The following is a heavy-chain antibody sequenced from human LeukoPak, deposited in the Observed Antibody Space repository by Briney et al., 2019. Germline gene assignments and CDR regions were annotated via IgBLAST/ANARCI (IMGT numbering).Heavy chain of an antibody. CDR1: GFTFSSYA. V-gene: IGHV3-23*01. D-gene: IGHD2-15*01. Sequence: PGGSLRLSCAASGFTFSSYAMSWVRQAPGKGLEWVSAISGSGGSTYYADSVKGRFTISRDNSKNTLYLQMNSLRAEDTAVYYRAREYCSGGSCYHKIDYWGQGTLVTVSS. CDR3: AREYCSGGSCYHKIDY. J-gene: IGHJ4*02. CDR2: ISGSGGST.